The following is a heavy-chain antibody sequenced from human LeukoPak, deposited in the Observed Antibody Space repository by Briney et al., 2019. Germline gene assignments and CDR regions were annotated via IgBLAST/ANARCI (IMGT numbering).Heavy chain of an antibody. D-gene: IGHD5-18*01. CDR2: IKGGGSST. CDR3: ARDGYSFGHDFDY. V-gene: IGHV3-74*01. Sequence: GGSLRLSWAAAGFTFSSYWMRWVRHTPGKGLVWVSRIKGGGSSTSYADSVKGRFTISRDNAKNTLYLQMNSLRAEDTAVYYCARDGYSFGHDFDYWGQGTLVTVSS. J-gene: IGHJ4*02. CDR1: GFTFSSYW.